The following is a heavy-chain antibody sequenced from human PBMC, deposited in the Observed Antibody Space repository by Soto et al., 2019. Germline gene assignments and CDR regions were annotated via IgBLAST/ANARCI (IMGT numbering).Heavy chain of an antibody. CDR1: GFTFSSYS. CDR3: ERDGVDSSGWYRQLDY. J-gene: IGHJ4*02. V-gene: IGHV3-21*01. Sequence: EVQLVESGGGLVKPGGSLRLSCAASGFTFSSYSMNWVRQAPGKGLEWVSSISGSSSYIYYADSVKGRFTISRDNAKNSLYLQMNSLRAEDTAVYYCERDGVDSSGWYRQLDYWGQGTLVTVSS. D-gene: IGHD6-19*01. CDR2: ISGSSSYI.